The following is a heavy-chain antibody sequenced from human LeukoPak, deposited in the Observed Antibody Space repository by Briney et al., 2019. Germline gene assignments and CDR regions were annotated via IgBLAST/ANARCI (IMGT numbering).Heavy chain of an antibody. CDR2: IYHSGST. CDR3: ATQIAAQNYFDY. Sequence: SETLPLTCAVSGYSISSGYYWGWIRPPPGKGLEWIGSIYHSGSTYYNPSLKSRVTISVDTSKNQFSLKLSSVTAADTAVYYCATQIAAQNYFDYWGQGTLVTVSS. D-gene: IGHD6-13*01. V-gene: IGHV4-38-2*01. J-gene: IGHJ4*02. CDR1: GYSISSGYY.